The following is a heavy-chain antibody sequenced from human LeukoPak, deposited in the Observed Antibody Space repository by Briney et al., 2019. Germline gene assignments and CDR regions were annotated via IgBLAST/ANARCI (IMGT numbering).Heavy chain of an antibody. V-gene: IGHV4-59*01. CDR1: GGSMSGFF. J-gene: IGHJ6*02. CDR3: ARTSRHFYGSGTNLTPWPAGMDV. CDR2: IYYSGSST. D-gene: IGHD3-10*01. Sequence: PSETLSLTCTVSGGSMSGFFWTWIRQPAGRELEWIGSIYYSGSSTKYNPSLKSRVTISVDTSKSQFSLNLNSATAADTAVYYCARTSRHFYGSGTNLTPWPAGMDVWGQGTTVTVSS.